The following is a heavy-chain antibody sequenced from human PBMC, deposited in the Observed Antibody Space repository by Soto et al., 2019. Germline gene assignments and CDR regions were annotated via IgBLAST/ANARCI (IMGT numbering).Heavy chain of an antibody. V-gene: IGHV3-23*01. Sequence: PGGSLRLSCAASGFTFSSYAMSWVRQAPGKGLEWVSAISGSGGSTYYADSVKGRFTISRDNSKNTLYLQMNSLRAEDTAVYYCAKEAYYYGSGSGINPYSDYWGQGTLVTVAS. CDR3: AKEAYYYGSGSGINPYSDY. CDR2: ISGSGGST. J-gene: IGHJ4*02. CDR1: GFTFSSYA. D-gene: IGHD3-10*01.